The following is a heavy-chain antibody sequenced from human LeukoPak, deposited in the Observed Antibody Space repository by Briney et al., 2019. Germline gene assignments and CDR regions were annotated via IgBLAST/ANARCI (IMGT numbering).Heavy chain of an antibody. J-gene: IGHJ4*02. Sequence: SETLSLTCAVYGGSFSGYYWSWIRQPPGKGLEWIGEINHSGSTNYNPSLKSRVTISVDTSKNQFSLKLSSVTAEDTAVYYCAKDTPYYYDSSGYYDYWGQGTLVTVSS. CDR2: INHSGST. V-gene: IGHV4-34*01. CDR3: AKDTPYYYDSSGYYDY. D-gene: IGHD3-22*01. CDR1: GGSFSGYY.